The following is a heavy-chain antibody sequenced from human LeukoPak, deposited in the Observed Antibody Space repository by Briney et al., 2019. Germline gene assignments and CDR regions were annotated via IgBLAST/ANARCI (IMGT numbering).Heavy chain of an antibody. CDR3: ARGATGYYYDSSGYYLGY. CDR1: GGTFSSYA. Sequence: ASVKVSCKASGGTFSSYAISWVRQAPGQGLEWMGRIIPILGIANYAQKFQGRVTITADKSTSTAYMELSSLRSEDTAVYYCARGATGYYYDSSGYYLGYWGQGTLATVSS. CDR2: IIPILGIA. D-gene: IGHD3-22*01. J-gene: IGHJ4*02. V-gene: IGHV1-69*04.